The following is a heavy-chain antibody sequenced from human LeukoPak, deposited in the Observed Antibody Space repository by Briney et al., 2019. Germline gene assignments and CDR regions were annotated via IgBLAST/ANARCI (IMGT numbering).Heavy chain of an antibody. CDR3: ARNIRSMGATRYDAFDI. Sequence: SVKVSCKASGYTFTSYAISWVRQAPGQGLEWMGGIIPIFGTANYAQKFQGRVTITADKSTSTAYMELSSLRSEDTAVYYCARNIRSMGATRYDAFDIWGQGTMVTVSS. J-gene: IGHJ3*02. V-gene: IGHV1-69*06. D-gene: IGHD1-26*01. CDR2: IIPIFGTA. CDR1: GYTFTSYA.